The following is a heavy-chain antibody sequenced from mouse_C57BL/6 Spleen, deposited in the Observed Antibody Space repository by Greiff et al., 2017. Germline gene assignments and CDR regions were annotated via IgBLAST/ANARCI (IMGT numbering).Heavy chain of an antibody. V-gene: IGHV3-6*01. CDR3: AREGGYYGSSAWFAY. D-gene: IGHD1-1*01. J-gene: IGHJ3*01. CDR2: ISYDGSN. Sequence: EVKLVESGPGLVKPSQSLSLTCSVTGYSITSGYYWNWIRQFPGNKLEWMGYISYDGSNNYNPSLKNRISITRDPSKNQFFLKLNSVTTEDTATYYCAREGGYYGSSAWFAYWGQGTLVTVSA. CDR1: GYSITSGYY.